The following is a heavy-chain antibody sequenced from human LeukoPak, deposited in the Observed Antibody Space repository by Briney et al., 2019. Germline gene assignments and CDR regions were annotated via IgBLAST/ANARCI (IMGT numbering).Heavy chain of an antibody. CDR3: ARAPIVVVPAATGDLDY. V-gene: IGHV7-4-1*02. D-gene: IGHD2-2*01. Sequence: ASVKVSCKASGYTFTSYAMNWVRQAPGQGLEWMGWINTNTGNPTYAQGFTGRFVFSLDTSVSTAYLQISSLKAEDTAVYYCARAPIVVVPAATGDLDYWGQGTLVTVSS. CDR1: GYTFTSYA. J-gene: IGHJ4*02. CDR2: INTNTGNP.